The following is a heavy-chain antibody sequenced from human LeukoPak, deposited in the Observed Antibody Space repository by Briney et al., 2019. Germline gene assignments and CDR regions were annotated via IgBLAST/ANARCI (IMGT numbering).Heavy chain of an antibody. CDR2: ISSSGSTI. V-gene: IGHV3-48*03. Sequence: GGSLRLSCAASGFTFSSYEMNWVRQAPGKGLEWVSYISSSGSTIYYADSVKGRFTISRDNAKNSLYLQMNSLRAEDTAVYHCARVQTMVDYYFDYWGQGTLVTVSS. D-gene: IGHD4/OR15-4a*01. CDR1: GFTFSSYE. CDR3: ARVQTMVDYYFDY. J-gene: IGHJ4*02.